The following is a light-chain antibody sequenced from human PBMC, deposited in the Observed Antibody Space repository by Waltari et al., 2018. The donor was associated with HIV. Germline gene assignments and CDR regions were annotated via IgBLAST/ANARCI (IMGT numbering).Light chain of an antibody. CDR1: NSHTGMEN. Sequence: QSVLTQPPSASGAPGERVTNSCSGSNSHTGMENVNRYQQLPGTAPTLLIYSSDQRPSGVPDRFSGSKSGTSASLAITGLQSEDEADYYCAAWDDSVDGPWVFGGGTRLTVL. CDR3: AAWDDSVDGPWV. J-gene: IGLJ3*02. CDR2: SSD. V-gene: IGLV1-44*01.